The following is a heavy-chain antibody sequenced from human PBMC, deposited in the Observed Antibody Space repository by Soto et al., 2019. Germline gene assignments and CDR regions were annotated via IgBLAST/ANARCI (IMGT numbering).Heavy chain of an antibody. CDR3: AKDYRTLPVRLGQLSLYIDY. CDR2: TSYDGGNK. CDR1: GFTFSSYG. Sequence: QVQLVESGGGVVQPGRSLRLSCAASGFTFSSYGMHWVRQAPGKGLEWVAVTSYDGGNKYYADSVKGRFTISRDNSKNTLYLQMNSLRAEDTAVYYCAKDYRTLPVRLGQLSLYIDYWGQGTLVTVSS. V-gene: IGHV3-30*18. J-gene: IGHJ4*02. D-gene: IGHD3-16*02.